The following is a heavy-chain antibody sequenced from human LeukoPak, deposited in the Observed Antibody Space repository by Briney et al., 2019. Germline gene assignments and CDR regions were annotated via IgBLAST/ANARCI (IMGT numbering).Heavy chain of an antibody. CDR2: IKPDGRQK. CDR3: AWDLILAY. J-gene: IGHJ4*02. Sequence: SGGSLRLSCVASGLSFSNSWMNWVRQTPGRGLEWVANIKPDGRQKYYVDSVKGRFPISRDKAQNSVFLQLNGLRAEDTGVYYCAWDLILAYSGQGTLVTVSS. V-gene: IGHV3-7*04. CDR1: GLSFSNSW.